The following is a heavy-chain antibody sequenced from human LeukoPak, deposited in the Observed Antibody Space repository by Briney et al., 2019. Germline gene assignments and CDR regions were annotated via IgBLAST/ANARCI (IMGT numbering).Heavy chain of an antibody. CDR1: GFTFSSYA. CDR2: ISSNGGST. CDR3: ARGGYSGYDWIDY. V-gene: IGHV3-64*01. J-gene: IGHJ4*02. Sequence: GRSLRLSCAASGFTFSSYAMHWVRQAPGKGLEYVSAISSNGGSTYYANSVKGRFTISRDNSKNTLYLQMGSLRAEDMAVYYCARGGYSGYDWIDYWGQGTLVTVSS. D-gene: IGHD5-12*01.